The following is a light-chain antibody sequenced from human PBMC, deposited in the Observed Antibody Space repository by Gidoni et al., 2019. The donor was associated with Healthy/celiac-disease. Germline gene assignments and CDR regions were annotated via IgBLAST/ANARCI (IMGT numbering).Light chain of an antibody. CDR2: DAS. Sequence: EIVLTQSPATLSLSPGERATISCRASQSVSSYLAWYQQKPGQAPRLLIYDASNRATGIPARFSGSGSVTDFTLTISSLEPEDFAVYYCQQRSNWPPFTFGQGTRLEIK. V-gene: IGKV3-11*01. J-gene: IGKJ5*01. CDR1: QSVSSY. CDR3: QQRSNWPPFT.